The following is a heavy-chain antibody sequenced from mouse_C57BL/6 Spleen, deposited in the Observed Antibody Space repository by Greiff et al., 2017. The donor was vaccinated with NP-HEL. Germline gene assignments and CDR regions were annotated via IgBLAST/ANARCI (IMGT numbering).Heavy chain of an antibody. CDR1: GFTFSDYY. CDR2: ISNGGGSP. V-gene: IGHV5-12*01. CDR3: ARLNYGDYAMDY. Sequence: EVHLVESGGGLVQPGGSLKLSCAASGFTFSDYYMYWVRQTPEKRLEWVAYISNGGGSPYYPDTVKGRFTISRDNAKNTLYLQMSRLKSEDTAMYYCARLNYGDYAMDYWGQGTSVIVSS. J-gene: IGHJ4*01. D-gene: IGHD1-1*02.